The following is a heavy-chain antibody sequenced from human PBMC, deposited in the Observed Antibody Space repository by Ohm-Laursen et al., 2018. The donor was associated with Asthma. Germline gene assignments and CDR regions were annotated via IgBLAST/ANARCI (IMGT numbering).Heavy chain of an antibody. V-gene: IGHV3-30*04. CDR3: TKDRYCTSSRCPTDY. CDR2: ISYDGTST. Sequence: SLRLSCAASGFTFRSYAMHWVRQAPGKGLEWVAVISYDGTSTYYADSVKGRFTISRDDSKNTLFLQMNSLRIEDTAVYYCTKDRYCTSSRCPTDYWGQGTLVTVSS. CDR1: GFTFRSYA. J-gene: IGHJ4*02. D-gene: IGHD2-2*01.